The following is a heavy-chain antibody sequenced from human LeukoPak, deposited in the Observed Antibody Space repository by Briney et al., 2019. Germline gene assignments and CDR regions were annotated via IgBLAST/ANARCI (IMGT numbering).Heavy chain of an antibody. CDR1: GFTFSSYA. CDR2: ISGSGGST. CDR3: AKDPPYDILTGYSNVFDY. J-gene: IGHJ4*02. Sequence: GGSLRLSCAASGFTFSSYAMSWVRQGPGKGLEWVSAISGSGGSTYYADSVKGRFTISRDNSKNTLYLQMNSLRAEDTAVYYCAKDPPYDILTGYSNVFDYWGQGTLVTVFS. V-gene: IGHV3-23*01. D-gene: IGHD3-9*01.